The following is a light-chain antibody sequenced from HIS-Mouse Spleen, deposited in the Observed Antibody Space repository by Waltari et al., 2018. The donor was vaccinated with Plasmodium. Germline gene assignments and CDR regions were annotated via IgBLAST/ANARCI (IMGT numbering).Light chain of an antibody. Sequence: SYELTQPLSVSVALGQTARITWGGNNIGSKNVHWYQQKPGQAPVLVIYRDSNRPSGYPQRFPGSNSGNTATLTSSRAQAGDEADDYCQVWDSSTVVFGGRTKLTVL. CDR2: RDS. CDR3: QVWDSSTVV. CDR1: NIGSKN. J-gene: IGLJ2*01. V-gene: IGLV3-9*01.